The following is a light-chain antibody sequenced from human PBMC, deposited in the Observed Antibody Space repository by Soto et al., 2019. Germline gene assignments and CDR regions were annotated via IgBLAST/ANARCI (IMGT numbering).Light chain of an antibody. CDR2: AAS. CDR1: QSISAY. CDR3: QESYSTPSVT. V-gene: IGKV1-39*01. J-gene: IGKJ3*01. Sequence: DIQMTQSPSSMSASVGDSVTITCRASQSISAYLNWYQQKPGKAPKLLIYAASRLQSGVPSRFSGSGSGTDFTLTISRLQPEDFATYYCQESYSTPSVTFGPGTKVDIK.